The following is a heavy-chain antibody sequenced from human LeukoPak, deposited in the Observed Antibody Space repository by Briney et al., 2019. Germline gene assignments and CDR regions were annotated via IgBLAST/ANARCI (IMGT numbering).Heavy chain of an antibody. J-gene: IGHJ6*03. CDR1: GFTFSSNY. Sequence: GGSLRLSFAAPGFTFSSNYMSWVRQAPGKGLEWVSVIYSGGSTYYADSVKGRFTISRDNSKNTLYLQMNSLRAEDTAVYYCARVYSIAARYYYMDVWGKGTTVTVSS. CDR3: ARVYSIAARYYYMDV. D-gene: IGHD6-6*01. V-gene: IGHV3-53*01. CDR2: IYSGGST.